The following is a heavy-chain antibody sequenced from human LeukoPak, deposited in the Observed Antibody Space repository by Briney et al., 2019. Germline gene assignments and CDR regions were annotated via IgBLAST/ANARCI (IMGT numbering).Heavy chain of an antibody. V-gene: IGHV1-2*02. Sequence: ASVKVSCKASGGTFSSYAISWVRQAPGQGLEWMGWINPNSGGTNYAQKFQGRVTMTRDTSISTAYMELSRLRSDDTAVYYCASLSHDSSGYGWFDPWGQGTLVTVSS. CDR3: ASLSHDSSGYGWFDP. D-gene: IGHD3-22*01. J-gene: IGHJ5*02. CDR1: GGTFSSYA. CDR2: INPNSGGT.